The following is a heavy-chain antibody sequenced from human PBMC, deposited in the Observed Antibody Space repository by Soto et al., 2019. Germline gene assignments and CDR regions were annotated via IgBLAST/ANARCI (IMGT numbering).Heavy chain of an antibody. CDR1: GYNFTGYY. D-gene: IGHD6-6*01. J-gene: IGHJ5*02. V-gene: IGHV1-2*04. CDR2: INPNSGGT. CDR3: ARELLEGSSYPFRTGEHWFDP. Sequence: QVQLVQSGAEVMTPGASVKVSCKAPGYNFTGYYMHWVRQAPGQGLEWMGWINPNSGGTNYAQKCQGWVTMTRDTSISTAYMELSRLRSDDTAVYYCARELLEGSSYPFRTGEHWFDPWGQGTLVTVSS.